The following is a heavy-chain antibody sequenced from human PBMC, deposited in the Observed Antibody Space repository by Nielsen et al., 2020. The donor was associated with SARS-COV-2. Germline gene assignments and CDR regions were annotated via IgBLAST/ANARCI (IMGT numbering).Heavy chain of an antibody. D-gene: IGHD6-19*01. CDR2: ITNSGSSI. J-gene: IGHJ3*02. Sequence: GESLKISCTASGFSFSLYSMNWVRQAPGKGLEWISHITNSGSSIYYADSVRGRFTISRDNAKNSLYLQMNSLRAEDTAVYYCARESVTGTDAFDIWGQGTVVTVSS. V-gene: IGHV3-48*04. CDR1: GFSFSLYS. CDR3: ARESVTGTDAFDI.